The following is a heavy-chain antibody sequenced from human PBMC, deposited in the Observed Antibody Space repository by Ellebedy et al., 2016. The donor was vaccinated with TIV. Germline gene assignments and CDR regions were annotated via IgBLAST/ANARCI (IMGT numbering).Heavy chain of an antibody. Sequence: GESLKISXAASGFTFTNYALSWVRQAPGKGLEWVSTIGGGGVNIFYADSVKGRFSISRDNSKNTLYLQLNSLRAEDTAVYYCAKDNGQLVVFDYWGQGTLVTVSS. D-gene: IGHD6-13*01. CDR2: IGGGGVNI. V-gene: IGHV3-23*01. CDR3: AKDNGQLVVFDY. CDR1: GFTFTNYA. J-gene: IGHJ4*02.